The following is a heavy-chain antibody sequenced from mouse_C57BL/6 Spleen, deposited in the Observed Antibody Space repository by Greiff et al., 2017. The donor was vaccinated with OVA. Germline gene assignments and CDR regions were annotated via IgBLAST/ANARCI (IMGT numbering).Heavy chain of an antibody. CDR1: GYSFTSYY. CDR2: IYPGSGNT. V-gene: IGHV1-66*01. Sequence: QVQLKQSGPELVKPGASVKISCKASGYSFTSYYIHWVKQRPGQGLEWIGWIYPGSGNTKYNEKFKGKATLTADTSSSTAYMQLSSLTSEDSAVYYCARGDGNYFYYFDYWGQGTTLTVSS. D-gene: IGHD2-1*01. J-gene: IGHJ2*01. CDR3: ARGDGNYFYYFDY.